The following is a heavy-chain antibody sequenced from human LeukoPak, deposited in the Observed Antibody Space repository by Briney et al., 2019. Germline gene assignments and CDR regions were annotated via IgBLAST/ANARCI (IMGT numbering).Heavy chain of an antibody. CDR1: GFTFSSYS. D-gene: IGHD3-22*01. J-gene: IGHJ4*02. CDR2: ISSSSSYI. CDR3: GRNQTNYYNGSGYYGPLDY. Sequence: GGSLRLSCAASGFTFSSYSMNWVRQAPGKGLEWVSSISSSSSYIYYADSVKGRFTISRDNAKNSLYLQMNSLRAEDTVVYYCGRNQTNYYNGSGYYGPLDYWGQGTLVPVSS. V-gene: IGHV3-21*01.